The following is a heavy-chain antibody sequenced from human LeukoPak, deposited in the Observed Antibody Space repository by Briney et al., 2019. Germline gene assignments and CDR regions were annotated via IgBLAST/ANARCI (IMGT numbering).Heavy chain of an antibody. V-gene: IGHV3-11*04. CDR3: ARYRSSPIKAFDT. CDR1: GFTFSDYY. CDR2: ISGGGSTI. D-gene: IGHD6-6*01. J-gene: IGHJ3*02. Sequence: GGSLRLSCAASGFTFSDYYMSWIRQIPGKGLEWISYISGGGSTIEYADSVKGRFTISRDNAQNSLFLQMNSLRAEDTAVYFCARYRSSPIKAFDTWGQGTMVTAS.